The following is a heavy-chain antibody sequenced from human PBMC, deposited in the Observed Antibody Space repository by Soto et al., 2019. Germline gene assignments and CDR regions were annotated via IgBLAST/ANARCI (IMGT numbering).Heavy chain of an antibody. CDR2: IYPGDSDT. V-gene: IGHV5-51*01. Sequence: PGESLKISCKGSGYSFTSYWIGRVRQMPGKGLEWMGIIYPGDSDTRYSPSFQGQVTISADKSISTAYLQWSSLKASDTAMYYCARRPYYYDSSGYYPYFDYWGQGTLVTVSS. CDR1: GYSFTSYW. D-gene: IGHD3-22*01. J-gene: IGHJ4*02. CDR3: ARRPYYYDSSGYYPYFDY.